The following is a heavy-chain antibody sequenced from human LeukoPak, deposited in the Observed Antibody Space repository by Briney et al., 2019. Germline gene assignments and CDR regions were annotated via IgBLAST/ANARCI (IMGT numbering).Heavy chain of an antibody. V-gene: IGHV1-18*01. CDR2: ISGHNGKT. CDR1: GYIFTSHG. Sequence: GASVKVSCKPSGYIFTSHGINWVRQAPGQGLEWMGWISGHNGKTDYGQKLQDRFTMTTDTSTSTVYMELRSLGSDDTAAYFCARSAFNKYYSDYWGQGTLVTVSA. CDR3: ARSAFNKYYSDY. J-gene: IGHJ4*02.